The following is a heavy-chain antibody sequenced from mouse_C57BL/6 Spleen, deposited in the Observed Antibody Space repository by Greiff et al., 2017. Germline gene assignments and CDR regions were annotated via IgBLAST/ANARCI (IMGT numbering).Heavy chain of an antibody. CDR3: ARWGYYGSSYLYYLDY. V-gene: IGHV5-17*01. CDR2: ISSGSSTI. CDR1: GFTFSDYG. D-gene: IGHD1-1*01. J-gene: IGHJ2*01. Sequence: EVKLVESGGGLVKPGGSLKLSCAASGFTFSDYGMHWVRQAPEKGLEWVAYISSGSSTIYYAATVQGRFTISTDNAKHPLYLQMTSLRSEDTAMYYCARWGYYGSSYLYYLDYWGQGTTLTVSS.